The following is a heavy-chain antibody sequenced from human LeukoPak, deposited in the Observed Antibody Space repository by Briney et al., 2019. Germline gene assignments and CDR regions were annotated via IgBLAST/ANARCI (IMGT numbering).Heavy chain of an antibody. Sequence: PGGSLRLSCAASGFTFSSYEMNWVRQAPGKGLEWVSYISSSGSTIYYADSVKGRFTISRDNGKHSLYLQMNSLRAEDTAVYYCAREGSDFWSGYSKGYFDYWGQGTLVTVSS. V-gene: IGHV3-48*03. J-gene: IGHJ4*02. CDR3: AREGSDFWSGYSKGYFDY. CDR2: ISSSGSTI. D-gene: IGHD3-3*01. CDR1: GFTFSSYE.